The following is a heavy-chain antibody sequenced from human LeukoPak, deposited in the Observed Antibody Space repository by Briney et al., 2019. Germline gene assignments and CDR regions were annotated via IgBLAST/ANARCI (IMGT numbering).Heavy chain of an antibody. CDR1: GYTFTSYD. D-gene: IGHD2-15*01. CDR2: MNPNSGNT. Sequence: ASVKVSCKASGYTFTSYDINWVRQATGQGLEWLGWMNPNSGNTGSAQKFQGRVTMTRNTSISTAYMELSSLRSEDTAVYYCARAGGYCGRISCPYYFDYWGQGSLVAVSS. CDR3: ARAGGYCGRISCPYYFDY. V-gene: IGHV1-8*01. J-gene: IGHJ4*02.